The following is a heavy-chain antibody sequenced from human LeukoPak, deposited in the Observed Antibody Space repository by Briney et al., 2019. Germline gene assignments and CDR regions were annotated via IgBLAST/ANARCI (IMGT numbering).Heavy chain of an antibody. D-gene: IGHD6-13*01. CDR1: GFTFSSYW. V-gene: IGHV3-74*01. CDR3: ARLAKYSSSWYYFDY. CDR2: INTDGSSI. Sequence: GGSLRLSCAASGFTFSSYWMHWVRQAPGKGLVWVSRINTDGSSISYADSVKGRFTISRDNAKNTLYLQMNSLRAEDTAVYYCARLAKYSSSWYYFDYWGQGTLVTVSS. J-gene: IGHJ4*02.